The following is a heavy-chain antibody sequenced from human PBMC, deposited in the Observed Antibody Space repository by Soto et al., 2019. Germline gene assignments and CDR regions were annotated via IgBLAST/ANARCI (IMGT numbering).Heavy chain of an antibody. Sequence: GGSLRLSCAASGFTFSSYGMHWVRQAPGKGLEWVAVIWYDGSNKYYADSVKGRFTISRDNSKNTLYLQMNSLRAEDTAVYYCAREKIGGSYTAEYFQHWGQGTLVTVSS. D-gene: IGHD1-26*01. CDR3: AREKIGGSYTAEYFQH. CDR1: GFTFSSYG. CDR2: IWYDGSNK. J-gene: IGHJ1*01. V-gene: IGHV3-33*01.